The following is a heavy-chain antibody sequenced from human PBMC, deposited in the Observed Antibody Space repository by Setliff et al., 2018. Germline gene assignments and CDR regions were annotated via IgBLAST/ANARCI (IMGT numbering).Heavy chain of an antibody. CDR1: GASITSDAYY. V-gene: IGHV4-31*03. CDR3: GRRPRVTPRTIDV. CDR2: IFHSGDT. Sequence: TLSLTCIVSGASITSDAYYWSWVRQQPGKGPEWIGYIFHSGDTLYNPSLKSRLVISIDTSKNHFSLSLTSVTAADTAFYYCGRRPRVTPRTIDVWGQGALVTVSS. J-gene: IGHJ4*02. D-gene: IGHD2-21*02.